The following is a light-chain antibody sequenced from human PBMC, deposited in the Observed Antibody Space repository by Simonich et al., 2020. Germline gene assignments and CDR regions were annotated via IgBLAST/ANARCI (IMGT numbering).Light chain of an antibody. CDR1: NIGSKS. CDR2: DDS. J-gene: IGLJ2*01. CDR3: QVWDSSSDVV. Sequence: SYVLTQPPSVSVAPGKTARITCGGNNIGSKSVHGYQQKPGQAPVLGVYDDSDRPSGTPERFSGSNSGNTATLTISRVEAGDEADYYCQVWDSSSDVVFGGGTKLTVL. V-gene: IGLV3-21*03.